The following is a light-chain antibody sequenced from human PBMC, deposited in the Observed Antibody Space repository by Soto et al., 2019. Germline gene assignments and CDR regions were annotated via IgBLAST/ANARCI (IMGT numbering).Light chain of an antibody. CDR1: QSVNTDY. Sequence: EIVLTQSPGTLSLSPGEGATLSCRASQSVNTDYLAWYQQKPDQAPRLLIYDASSRATGIPDRFSGSGSGTDFTLTISRLEPEDFAVYYCQQYGDSPYTFGPGTKVDIK. CDR3: QQYGDSPYT. V-gene: IGKV3-20*01. CDR2: DAS. J-gene: IGKJ3*01.